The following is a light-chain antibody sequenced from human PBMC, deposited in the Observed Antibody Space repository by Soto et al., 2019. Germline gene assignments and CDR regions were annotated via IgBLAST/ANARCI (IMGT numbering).Light chain of an antibody. J-gene: IGLJ2*01. CDR3: NSYTSSSTYVV. CDR1: SSDVGGYHY. V-gene: IGLV2-14*03. CDR2: DVD. Sequence: QSALTQPASVSGSPGQSITISCTGTSSDVGGYHYVSWYQHHPGKAPKLMICDVDNRPSGVSNRFSGSKSGNTASLTISGLQAEDEADYYCNSYTSSSTYVVFGGGTKLTVL.